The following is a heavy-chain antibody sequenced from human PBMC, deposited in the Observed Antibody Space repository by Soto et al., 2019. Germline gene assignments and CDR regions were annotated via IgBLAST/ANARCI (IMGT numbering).Heavy chain of an antibody. CDR2: INPSGGST. Sequence: ASVKVSCKASGYTFTSYYMHWVRQAPGQGLEWMGIINPSGGSTSYAQKFQGRVTMTRDTSTSTVYMELSSLRSEDTAVYYCARGVPGIAAAGTGFDYWGQGTLVTVSS. J-gene: IGHJ4*02. V-gene: IGHV1-46*01. CDR3: ARGVPGIAAAGTGFDY. CDR1: GYTFTSYY. D-gene: IGHD6-13*01.